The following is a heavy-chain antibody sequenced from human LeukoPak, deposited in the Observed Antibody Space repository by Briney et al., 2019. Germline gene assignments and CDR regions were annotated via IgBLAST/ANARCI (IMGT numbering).Heavy chain of an antibody. CDR3: ARDQETTVVRTERYNWFDP. CDR2: ISAYNGNT. V-gene: IGHV1-18*01. J-gene: IGHJ5*02. D-gene: IGHD4-23*01. CDR1: GYTFTSYG. Sequence: ASVKVSCKASGYTFTSYGISWVRQAPGQGLEWLGWISAYNGNTNYAQKRQGRVTMTRDTSTSTVYMELSSLRSEDTAVYYCARDQETTVVRTERYNWFDPWGQGTLVTVSS.